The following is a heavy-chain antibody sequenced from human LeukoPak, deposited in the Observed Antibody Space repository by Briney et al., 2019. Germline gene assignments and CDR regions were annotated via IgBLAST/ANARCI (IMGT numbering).Heavy chain of an antibody. CDR2: IYSGGST. V-gene: IGHV3-53*01. CDR1: GFTVSSNY. J-gene: IGHJ4*02. D-gene: IGHD1-26*01. CDR3: ARSLGESEEDY. Sequence: PGGSLRLSCAASGFTVSSNYMSWVRQAPGKGLEWVSVIYSGGSTYYADSVKGRFTISRDNSKNTLYLQMNSLRAEDTAVYHCARSLGESEEDYWGQGTLVTVFS.